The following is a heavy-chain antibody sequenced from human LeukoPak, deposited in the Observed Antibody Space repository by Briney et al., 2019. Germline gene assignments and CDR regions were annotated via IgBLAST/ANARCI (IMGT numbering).Heavy chain of an antibody. CDR1: GGSFSGYY. J-gene: IGHJ1*01. CDR2: INHSRST. CDR3: ARGSSSSWYAYFQH. D-gene: IGHD6-13*01. V-gene: IGHV4-34*01. Sequence: SETLSLTCAVYGGSFSGYYWSWIRQPPGKGLEWIGEINHSRSTNYNPSLKSRVTISVDTSKNQFSLKLSSVTAADTAVYYCARGSSSSWYAYFQHWGQGTLVTVSS.